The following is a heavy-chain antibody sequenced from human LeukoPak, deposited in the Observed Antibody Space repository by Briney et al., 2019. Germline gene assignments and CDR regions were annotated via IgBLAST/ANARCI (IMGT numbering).Heavy chain of an antibody. CDR2: ISSSGSTI. CDR3: ARDSLYDSSGYFAFDY. J-gene: IGHJ4*02. V-gene: IGHV3-11*01. Sequence: SGGSLRLSCAASGFTFSDYYMSWIRQAPGKGLEWVSYISSSGSTIYYADSVKGRFTISRDNAKNSLYLQMNSLRAEDTAVYYCARDSLYDSSGYFAFDYWGQGTLVTVSS. D-gene: IGHD3-22*01. CDR1: GFTFSDYY.